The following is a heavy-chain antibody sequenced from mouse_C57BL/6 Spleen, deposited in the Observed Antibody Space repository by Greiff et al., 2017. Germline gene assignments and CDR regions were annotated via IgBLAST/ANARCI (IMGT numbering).Heavy chain of an antibody. V-gene: IGHV1-72*01. CDR1: GYTFTSYW. J-gene: IGHJ4*01. Sequence: QVQLQQPGAELVKPGASVKLSCKASGYTFTSYWMHWVKQRPGRGLEWIGRIDPNSGGTKYNEKFKSKATLTVDKPSSTAYMQLSSLTSEVSAVYYCARFDDYDVGGYYAMDYWGQGTSVTVSS. CDR2: IDPNSGGT. D-gene: IGHD2-4*01. CDR3: ARFDDYDVGGYYAMDY.